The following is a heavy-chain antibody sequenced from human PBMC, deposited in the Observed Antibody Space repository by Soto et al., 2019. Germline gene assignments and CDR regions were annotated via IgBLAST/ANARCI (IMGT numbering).Heavy chain of an antibody. V-gene: IGHV3-30-3*01. D-gene: IGHD1-26*01. J-gene: IGHJ6*02. CDR3: AREWGATPYTYYYGVGV. CDR2: TSYDGSNK. Sequence: QVQLVESGGGVVQPGRSLRLSCAASGFTFSNYAMHWVRQAPHKGLEWVASTSYDGSNKNYADSVKGRFTISRDNSKNTLYLQMNSLRNEDTAMYYCAREWGATPYTYYYGVGVWGQGTTVTVSS. CDR1: GFTFSNYA.